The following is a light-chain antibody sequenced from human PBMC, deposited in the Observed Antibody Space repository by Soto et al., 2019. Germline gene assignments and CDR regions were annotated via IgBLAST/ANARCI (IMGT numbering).Light chain of an antibody. CDR1: SSDVGGYNY. J-gene: IGLJ2*01. CDR3: SSYTASSTVL. Sequence: QSALTQPASVSGSPGQSITISCTGTSSDVGGYNYVSWYQQYPGKAPKLMIYDVSNRPSGISNRFSGSKSGNVASLTIFGLQAEDEADYYCSSYTASSTVLFGGGTKLTVL. V-gene: IGLV2-14*01. CDR2: DVS.